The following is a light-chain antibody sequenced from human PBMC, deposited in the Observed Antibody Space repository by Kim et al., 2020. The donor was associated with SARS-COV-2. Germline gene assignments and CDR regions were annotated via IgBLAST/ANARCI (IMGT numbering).Light chain of an antibody. Sequence: LAPGERGTLSCRASQSVRSSSLAWYQQKPGQAPRLLIYGASRRASGTPDRFTGSLSGTDFTLTISRLEPEDFAVYYCQQYGTSPTFGQGTKVDIK. CDR2: GAS. V-gene: IGKV3-20*01. J-gene: IGKJ1*01. CDR1: QSVRSSS. CDR3: QQYGTSPT.